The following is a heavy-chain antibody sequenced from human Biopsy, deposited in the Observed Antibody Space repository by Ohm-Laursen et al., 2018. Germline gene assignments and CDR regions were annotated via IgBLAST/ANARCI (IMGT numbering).Heavy chain of an antibody. V-gene: IGHV4-59*08. D-gene: IGHD2-15*01. Sequence: SETLSLTCAVSGGSISSFYWTWIRRPPGKGPEWIGDISDSGSTNYKPSLKSRFIISVDTSKNQFSLNLSSVTAADTAVYYRARRGSGGRSFDHWGQGTLVTVSS. J-gene: IGHJ4*02. CDR3: ARRGSGGRSFDH. CDR1: GGSISSFY. CDR2: ISDSGST.